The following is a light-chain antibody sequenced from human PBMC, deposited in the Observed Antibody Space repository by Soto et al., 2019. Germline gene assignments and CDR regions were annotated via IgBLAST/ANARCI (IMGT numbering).Light chain of an antibody. CDR3: QQRSNWPPIT. CDR2: DAS. Sequence: EIVFTQSPATLFLSPGERATLSCRASQSVSSYLAWYQQKPGQAPRLLIYDASNRATGIPARFSGSGSGTDFTLTISSLEPEDFAVYYCQQRSNWPPITFGQGTRLEIK. CDR1: QSVSSY. V-gene: IGKV3-11*01. J-gene: IGKJ5*01.